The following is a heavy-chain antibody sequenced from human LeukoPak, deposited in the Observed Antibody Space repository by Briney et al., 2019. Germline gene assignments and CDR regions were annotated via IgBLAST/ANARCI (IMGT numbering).Heavy chain of an antibody. V-gene: IGHV4-34*01. J-gene: IGHJ4*02. CDR2: INHSGST. Sequence: PSETLSLTCAVYGGSFSDYYWSWIRQPPGKGLEWIGEINHSGSTNYNPSLESRVTISVDTSKNQFSLKLSSVTAADTAVYYCARGSYDYVWGSYRYGGACFDYWGQGTLVTVSS. CDR3: ARGSYDYVWGSYRYGGACFDY. CDR1: GGSFSDYY. D-gene: IGHD3-16*02.